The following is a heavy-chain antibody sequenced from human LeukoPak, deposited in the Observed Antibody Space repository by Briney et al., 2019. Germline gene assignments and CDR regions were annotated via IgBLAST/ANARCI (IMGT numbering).Heavy chain of an antibody. CDR3: AMFLGYCSGGSCPFDP. J-gene: IGHJ5*02. D-gene: IGHD2-15*01. V-gene: IGHV1-69*06. Sequence: SVKVSCKASGGTFNSYAISWVRQAPGQGLEWMGGIIPIFGTANYAQKFQGRVTVTADKSTNTAYMELSSLRSQDTAVCYCAMFLGYCSGGSCPFDPWGQGTLVTVSS. CDR2: IIPIFGTA. CDR1: GGTFNSYA.